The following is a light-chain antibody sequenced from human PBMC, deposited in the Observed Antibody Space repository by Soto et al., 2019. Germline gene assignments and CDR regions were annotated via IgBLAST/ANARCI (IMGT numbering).Light chain of an antibody. CDR1: QSVSSH. V-gene: IGKV3-15*01. CDR3: QQYNNWPWT. J-gene: IGKJ1*01. CDR2: GAS. Sequence: ERVMTQAPATLSVSPGETATLSCRASQSVSSHLAGYHQKPGQAPRLLIYGASTRATGIPARFSGSGSGTEFTLNISSLQSEDFAVYYCQQYNNWPWTFGQGTKVEIK.